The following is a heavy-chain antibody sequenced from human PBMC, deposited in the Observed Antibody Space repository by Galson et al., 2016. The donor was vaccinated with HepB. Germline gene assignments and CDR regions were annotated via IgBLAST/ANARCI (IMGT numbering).Heavy chain of an antibody. D-gene: IGHD3-3*01. CDR2: ISSSSSYI. CDR3: ARDHTPYYDFWSGYYREEHYFDY. V-gene: IGHV3-21*01. J-gene: IGHJ4*02. CDR1: GFTFSSNS. Sequence: SLRLSCAASGFTFSSNSMNWVRQAPGKGLEWVSSISSSSSYIYYADSVKGRFTISRDNAKNSLYLQMNSLRVEDTAVYYCARDHTPYYDFWSGYYREEHYFDYWGQGTLVTVSS.